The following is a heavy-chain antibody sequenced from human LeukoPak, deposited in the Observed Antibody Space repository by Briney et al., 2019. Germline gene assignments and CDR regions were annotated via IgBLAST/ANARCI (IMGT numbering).Heavy chain of an antibody. D-gene: IGHD2-15*01. CDR1: GYTFTVYY. CDR2: INPTSGAT. V-gene: IGHV1-2*02. J-gene: IGHJ5*02. CDR3: ARVGSNCSGGSCYPHPWFDP. Sequence: GASVKVSCKPSGYTFTVYYIHWVRQAPRQGLEWMGWINPTSGATNYAQKFQGRVTITADKSTSTAYMELSSLRSEDTAVYYCARVGSNCSGGSCYPHPWFDPWGQGTLVTVSS.